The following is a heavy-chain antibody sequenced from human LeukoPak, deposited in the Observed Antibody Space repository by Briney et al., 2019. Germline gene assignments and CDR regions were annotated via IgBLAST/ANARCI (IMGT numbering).Heavy chain of an antibody. V-gene: IGHV5-51*01. Sequence: GESLKISCKGSGYSFTSYWIGWVRQMPGKGLEWMGIIYPGDSDTRYSPSFQGQVTISADKSISTAYLQWSSLKASDTAMYYCASSRPNYYDSSGYYYPRYFQHWGQDTLVTVSS. D-gene: IGHD3-22*01. J-gene: IGHJ1*01. CDR2: IYPGDSDT. CDR1: GYSFTSYW. CDR3: ASSRPNYYDSSGYYYPRYFQH.